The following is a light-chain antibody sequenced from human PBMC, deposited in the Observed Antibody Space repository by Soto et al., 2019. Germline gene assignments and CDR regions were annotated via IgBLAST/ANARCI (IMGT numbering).Light chain of an antibody. J-gene: IGLJ1*01. CDR1: ISDVGGYNY. CDR3: SSYTSSSTLEV. V-gene: IGLV2-14*01. Sequence: QSALTQPASVSGSPGQSITISCTGTISDVGGYNYVSWYQQHPGKAPKLMIYEVSNRPSGVSNRFSGSKSGNTASLTISGLRAEDEADYYCSSYTSSSTLEVFGTGTQLTVL. CDR2: EVS.